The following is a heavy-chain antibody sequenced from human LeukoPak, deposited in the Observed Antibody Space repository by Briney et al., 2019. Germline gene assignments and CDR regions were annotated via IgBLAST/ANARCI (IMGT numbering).Heavy chain of an antibody. V-gene: IGHV3-30-3*01. CDR3: ARDLGSGSNYRYYYGMDV. J-gene: IGHJ6*02. CDR2: ISYDGSNK. D-gene: IGHD1-26*01. Sequence: GGSLRLACAASGFTFSSYAMHWVCQAPGKGLEWVAVISYDGSNKYYADSVKGRFTISRDNAKNSLYLQMNSLRDEDTAVYYCARDLGSGSNYRYYYGMDVWGQGTTVTVSS. CDR1: GFTFSSYA.